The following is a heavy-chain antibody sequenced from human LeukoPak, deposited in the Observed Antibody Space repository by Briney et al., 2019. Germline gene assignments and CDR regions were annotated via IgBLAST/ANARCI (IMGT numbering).Heavy chain of an antibody. CDR1: GFTFSSYG. D-gene: IGHD1-26*01. J-gene: IGHJ3*02. CDR2: IWYDGSIK. Sequence: EGSLRLSCAASGFTFSSYGMHWVRQAPGKGLEWVAVIWYDGSIKYYADSVKGRFTISRDNPKNTLYLQMNSLRAEDAAVYYCARVGSGSYFLDGFDIWGQGTMVTVSS. V-gene: IGHV3-33*01. CDR3: ARVGSGSYFLDGFDI.